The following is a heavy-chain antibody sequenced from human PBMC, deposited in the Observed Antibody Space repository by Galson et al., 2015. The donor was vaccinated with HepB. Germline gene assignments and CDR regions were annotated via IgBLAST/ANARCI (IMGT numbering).Heavy chain of an antibody. CDR1: GFTFSSYA. J-gene: IGHJ4*02. D-gene: IGHD3-3*01. Sequence: SLRLSCAASGFTFSSYAMSWVRQAPGKGLEWVSAISGSGGSTYYADSVKGRFTISRDNSKNTLYLQMNSLRAEDTAVYYCANIYDFWSGYSHRGDYWGQGTLVTVSS. CDR2: ISGSGGST. V-gene: IGHV3-23*01. CDR3: ANIYDFWSGYSHRGDY.